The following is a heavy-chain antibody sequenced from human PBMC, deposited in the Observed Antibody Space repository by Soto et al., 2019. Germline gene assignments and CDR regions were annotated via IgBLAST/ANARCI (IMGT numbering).Heavy chain of an antibody. J-gene: IGHJ4*02. CDR2: ISYDGSNK. CDR3: ARDSNSFDY. Sequence: PXGSLRLSCAAAGVTFSSYAMHWVRQAPGKGLEWVAVISYDGSNKYYADSVKGRFTISRDNSKNTLYLQMNSLRAEDTAVYYCARDSNSFDYWGQGTLVTVSS. CDR1: GVTFSSYA. V-gene: IGHV3-30-3*01.